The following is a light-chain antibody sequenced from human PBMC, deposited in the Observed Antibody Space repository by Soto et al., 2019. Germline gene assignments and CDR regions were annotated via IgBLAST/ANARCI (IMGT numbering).Light chain of an antibody. CDR3: QQYSNSPYT. J-gene: IGKJ2*01. V-gene: IGKV3-20*01. CDR2: TAA. CDR1: QTVGSGY. Sequence: EIVLTLSPGTLSLSPGERATLSCRASQTVGSGYLAWYQQKPGQAPRLLIHTAASRATGIPDRFSGSGSGRDFTLTISRLEPEDFALYYCQQYSNSPYTFGQGSKLEI.